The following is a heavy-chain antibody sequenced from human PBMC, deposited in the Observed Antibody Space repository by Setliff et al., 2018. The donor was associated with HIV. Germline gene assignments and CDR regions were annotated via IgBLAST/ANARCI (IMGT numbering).Heavy chain of an antibody. J-gene: IGHJ5*02. CDR1: GYTFTDYF. CDR3: ARAQFNTSPWVNS. Sequence: ASVKVSCKSSGYTFTDYFIHWVRQAPGQGLEWMGWMNSRSGNIRYAQKFQGRVTMTRDTSTTTVYMELSSLRSDDTAVYYCARAQFNTSPWVNSWGQGTLVTVSS. V-gene: IGHV1-2*02. CDR2: MNSRSGNI. D-gene: IGHD2-2*02.